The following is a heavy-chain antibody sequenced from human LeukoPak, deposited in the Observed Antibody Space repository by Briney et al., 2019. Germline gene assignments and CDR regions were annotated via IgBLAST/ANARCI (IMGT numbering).Heavy chain of an antibody. J-gene: IGHJ4*02. Sequence: GGSLILSCAASGFTVITNDMTWVRQAPGNGLESVSVLYSDGNTKYADSVQGRFTISRDNSKNTLYLEMNSLSPDDTAVYYCARGVEPLAANTLAYWGQGTLVTVSS. CDR3: ARGVEPLAANTLAY. D-gene: IGHD1-14*01. CDR2: LYSDGNT. V-gene: IGHV3-53*01. CDR1: GFTVITND.